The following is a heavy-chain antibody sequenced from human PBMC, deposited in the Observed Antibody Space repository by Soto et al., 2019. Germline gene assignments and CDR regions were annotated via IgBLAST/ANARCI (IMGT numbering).Heavy chain of an antibody. D-gene: IGHD6-19*01. CDR2: SVGRSAYT. CDR1: GFTFSDYY. J-gene: IGHJ4*02. V-gene: IGHV3-11*06. CDR3: ARLRATGWYMGGYLDY. Sequence: QVQLVESGGGLVKPGGSLRLSCAASGFTFSDYYMTWIRQAPGKGLEFVSYSVGRSAYTNYAGCVKGRFTISRDNAKNSLYLEMSSLRVEDTAVYYCARLRATGWYMGGYLDYWGQGVLVTVSS.